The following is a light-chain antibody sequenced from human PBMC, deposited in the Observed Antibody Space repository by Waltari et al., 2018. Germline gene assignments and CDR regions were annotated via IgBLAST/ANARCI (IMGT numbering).Light chain of an antibody. Sequence: SYALTQPPSGSVAPGKTARVTCGGDNIGSKAVHWYQQKAGQAPVLVVYDDIERPSGIPERFSGSNSGNTATLTIGRVEAGDEADYFCQVWESSTDHFWVFGGGTKLTVL. CDR1: NIGSKA. V-gene: IGLV3-21*03. CDR2: DDI. J-gene: IGLJ3*02. CDR3: QVWESSTDHFWV.